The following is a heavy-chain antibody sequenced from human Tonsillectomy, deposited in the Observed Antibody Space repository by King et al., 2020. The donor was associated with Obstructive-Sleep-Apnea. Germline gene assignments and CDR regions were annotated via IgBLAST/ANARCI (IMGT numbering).Heavy chain of an antibody. CDR3: ARQGEVDTAMVSPIDY. CDR2: IYPGDSDT. J-gene: IGHJ4*02. Sequence: EWQLVQSGAEVKKPGESLKISCKGSGYSFTSYWIGWVRQMPGKGLEWMGIIYPGDSDTRYSPSFQGQVTISADKSISTAYLQWSSLKASDTAMYYCARQGEVDTAMVSPIDYWGQGTLVTVSS. CDR1: GYSFTSYW. V-gene: IGHV5-51*01. D-gene: IGHD5-18*01.